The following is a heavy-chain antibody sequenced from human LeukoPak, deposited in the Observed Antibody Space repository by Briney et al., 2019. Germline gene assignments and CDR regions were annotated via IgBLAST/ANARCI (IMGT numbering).Heavy chain of an antibody. J-gene: IGHJ5*02. V-gene: IGHV4-39*07. CDR1: GGSISSSSYY. Sequence: SETLSLTCTVSGGSISSSSYYWGWIRQPPGKGLEWIGSMYYSGSTYYNPSLKSRVTISVDTSKNQFSLKLSSVTAADTAVYYCARAAIGKYDFWSGYPRWFDPWGQGTLVTVSS. CDR3: ARAAIGKYDFWSGYPRWFDP. D-gene: IGHD3-3*01. CDR2: MYYSGST.